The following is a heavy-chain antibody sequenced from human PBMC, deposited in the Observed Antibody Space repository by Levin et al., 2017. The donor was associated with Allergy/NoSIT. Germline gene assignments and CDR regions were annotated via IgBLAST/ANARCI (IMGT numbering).Heavy chain of an antibody. Sequence: PSETLSLTCTVSGGSISGGGYHWTWIRQHPEKGLEWIGYIYYSGSTFYNLSLKSRLMISVDTSKNQFSLNVSSVTAADTAVYYCAREDGSTFDFWGQGALVTVAS. V-gene: IGHV4-31*03. CDR3: AREDGSTFDF. CDR2: IYYSGST. J-gene: IGHJ4*02. CDR1: GGSISGGGYH. D-gene: IGHD2-2*03.